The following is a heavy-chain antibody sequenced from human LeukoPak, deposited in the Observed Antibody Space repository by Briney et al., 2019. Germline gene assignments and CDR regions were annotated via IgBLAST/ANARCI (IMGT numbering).Heavy chain of an antibody. V-gene: IGHV4-4*07. J-gene: IGHJ4*02. D-gene: IGHD1-26*01. CDR1: GGSISSYY. CDR2: IYTGGST. Sequence: SETLPLTCTVSGGSISSYYWSWLRQPAGKGLEWIGRIYTGGSTNYNPSLKSRVTMSVDSSNNQFSLKLSSVTAADTAVYYCARENTGSYREFDYWGQGTLVTVSS. CDR3: ARENTGSYREFDY.